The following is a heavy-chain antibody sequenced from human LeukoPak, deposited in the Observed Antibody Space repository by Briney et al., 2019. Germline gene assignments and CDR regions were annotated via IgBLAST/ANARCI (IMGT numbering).Heavy chain of an antibody. CDR1: GLSVRSNY. J-gene: IGHJ6*02. D-gene: IGHD1-7*01. Sequence: GGSLRLSCAASGLSVRSNYLTWVRQAPGKGLEWVSVIHTGGSVYYADSVKGRFIISRDNSKNTLYLQINNLRAEDTAVYYCASSNWNSANYYYAMDVWGQGTTVIVSS. CDR3: ASSNWNSANYYYAMDV. CDR2: IHTGGSV. V-gene: IGHV3-53*01.